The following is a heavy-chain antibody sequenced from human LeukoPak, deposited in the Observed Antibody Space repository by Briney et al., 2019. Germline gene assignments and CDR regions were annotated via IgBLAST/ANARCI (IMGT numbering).Heavy chain of an antibody. Sequence: GGSLRLSCTASGFTFSSYWMSWVRQAPGKGLEWLANIKQDGSEKYYVDSVKGRFTISRDNAKDSLYLQMNSLRAEDTAVYYCARLVVVTAVPYYFDYWGQGTLVTVSS. J-gene: IGHJ4*02. V-gene: IGHV3-7*01. D-gene: IGHD2-21*02. CDR1: GFTFSSYW. CDR3: ARLVVVTAVPYYFDY. CDR2: IKQDGSEK.